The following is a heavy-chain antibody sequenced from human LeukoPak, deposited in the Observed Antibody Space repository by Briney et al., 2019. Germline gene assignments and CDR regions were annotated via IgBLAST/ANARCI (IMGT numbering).Heavy chain of an antibody. CDR2: IYPGDSDT. CDR3: ARLGYYGSGSFHGMDA. D-gene: IGHD3-10*01. J-gene: IGHJ6*04. V-gene: IGHV5-51*01. Sequence: GESLKISCKGSGYSFTSYWIGWVRQMPGKGLEWMGIIYPGDSDTRYSPPFRGQVTISADKSISTAYLQWSSLKASDTAMYYCARLGYYGSGSFHGMDAWGKGTTVTVSS. CDR1: GYSFTSYW.